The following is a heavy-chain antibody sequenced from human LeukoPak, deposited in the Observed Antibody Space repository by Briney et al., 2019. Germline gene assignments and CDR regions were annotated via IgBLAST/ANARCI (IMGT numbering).Heavy chain of an antibody. V-gene: IGHV3-74*01. CDR1: GFTFSNYW. J-gene: IGHJ4*02. CDR2: INSDGINT. D-gene: IGHD3-16*01. CDR3: AKSPGGRHHN. Sequence: PGGSLRLSCAASGFTFSNYWMHWVRQAPGKGLVWVSRINSDGINTSYADSVKGRFTISRDNAKNTLNLQMNSLRAEDTAVYYCAKSPGGRHHNWGQGTLVTVSS.